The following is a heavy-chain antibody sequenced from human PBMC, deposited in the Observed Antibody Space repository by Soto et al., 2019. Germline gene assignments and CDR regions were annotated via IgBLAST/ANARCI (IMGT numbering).Heavy chain of an antibody. J-gene: IGHJ6*03. CDR3: AAGPDAYCYYYNYRSV. D-gene: IGHD2-8*02. V-gene: IGHV4-34*01. Sequence: PSETLALTCAVYGGSFSGDYWSWIRQPPGKGLEWIGEINHSGSTNYNPSLKSRVTISVDTSKNQFSLKLSSVTAADTAVYYCAAGPDAYCYYYNYRSVWGKGTTVTVSS. CDR2: INHSGST. CDR1: GGSFSGDY.